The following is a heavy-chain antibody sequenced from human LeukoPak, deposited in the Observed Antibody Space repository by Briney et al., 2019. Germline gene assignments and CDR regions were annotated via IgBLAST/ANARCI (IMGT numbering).Heavy chain of an antibody. V-gene: IGHV1-69*13. CDR1: GGTFSSYA. Sequence: ASVKVSCKASGGTFSSYAISWVRQAPGQGLEWMGAIIPIFGTANYAQKFQGRVTITADESTSTAYMELSSLRSEDTAVYYCARELYTRDGYNSYMDVWGRGTTVTVSS. CDR3: ARELYTRDGYNSYMDV. D-gene: IGHD5-24*01. J-gene: IGHJ6*03. CDR2: IIPIFGTA.